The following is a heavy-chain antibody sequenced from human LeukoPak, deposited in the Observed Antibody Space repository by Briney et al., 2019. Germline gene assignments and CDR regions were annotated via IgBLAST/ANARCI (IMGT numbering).Heavy chain of an antibody. CDR3: GLQGYFDY. CDR2: ISSSGSTV. V-gene: IGHV3-48*03. J-gene: IGHJ4*02. Sequence: WGSLRLSCAASGFTFSSYEMNWVRQAPGKGLEWVSYISSSGSTVYYADSVKGRFTISRDNAKNSLYLQMNSLRAEDTAVYYRGLQGYFDYWGQGTLVTVSS. CDR1: GFTFSSYE. D-gene: IGHD5-18*01.